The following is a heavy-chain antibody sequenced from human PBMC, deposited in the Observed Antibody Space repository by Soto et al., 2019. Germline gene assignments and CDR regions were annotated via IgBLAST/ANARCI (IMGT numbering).Heavy chain of an antibody. CDR3: ARDKGYNNDYYYYYLDV. CDR1: GYTFTSYA. V-gene: IGHV1-3*01. CDR2: INAGNGNT. J-gene: IGHJ6*03. Sequence: ASVKVSCKASGYTFTSYAMHWVRQAPGQRLEWMGWINAGNGNTKYSQKFQGRVTITRDTSASTAYMELSSLRSEDTAVYYCARDKGYNNDYYYYYLDVWGKGTTVTVSS. D-gene: IGHD1-1*01.